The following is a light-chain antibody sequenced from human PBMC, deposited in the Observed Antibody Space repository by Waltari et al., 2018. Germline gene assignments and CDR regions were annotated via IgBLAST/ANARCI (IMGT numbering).Light chain of an antibody. CDR2: DVT. CDR3: CSYVGRNVI. J-gene: IGLJ2*01. CDR1: NHF. V-gene: IGLV2-11*01. Sequence: QSDLTPPRSVSGSPGQSVTTSCTVTNHFVSWYQQRPGKVPSLIIFDVTKRPSGVPDRFSGSKSGITASLTISGLQAEDEADYYCCSYVGRNVIFGGGTKLTVL.